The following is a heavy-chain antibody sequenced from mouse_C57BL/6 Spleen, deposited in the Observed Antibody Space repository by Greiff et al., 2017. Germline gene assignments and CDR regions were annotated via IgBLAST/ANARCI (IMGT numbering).Heavy chain of an antibody. J-gene: IGHJ3*01. V-gene: IGHV14-2*01. CDR2: IDPEVGET. CDR1: GFNIKDYY. Sequence: EVQLQQSGPELVKPGASVKLSCPASGFNIKDYYMHWVKQRTEQGLEWIGRIDPEVGETKYAPKFQGKATITADTSSNTAYLQLSSLTSEDTAFYYCARDYYGRAWFAYWGQGTLVTVSA. D-gene: IGHD1-1*01. CDR3: ARDYYGRAWFAY.